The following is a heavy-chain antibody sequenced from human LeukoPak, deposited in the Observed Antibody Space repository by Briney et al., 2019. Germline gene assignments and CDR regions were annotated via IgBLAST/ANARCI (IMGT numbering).Heavy chain of an antibody. CDR2: ISSSSSYI. CDR1: GFTFSSYS. D-gene: IGHD5-12*01. J-gene: IGHJ3*02. CDR3: ARDNGYVDLNAFDI. V-gene: IGHV3-21*01. Sequence: GGSLRLSCAASGFTFSSYSMNWVRQAPGKGLEWVSSISSSSSYIYYADSVKGRFTISRDNAKNSLYLQTNSLRAEDTAVYYCARDNGYVDLNAFDIWGQGTMVTVSS.